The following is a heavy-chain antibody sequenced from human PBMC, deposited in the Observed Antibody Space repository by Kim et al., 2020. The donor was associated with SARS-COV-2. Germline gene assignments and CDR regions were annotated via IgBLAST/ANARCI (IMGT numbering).Heavy chain of an antibody. D-gene: IGHD1-1*01. Sequence: SETLSLTRTVSGGSISSSSYYWGWIRQPPGKGLEWIGSIYYSGSTYYNPSLKSRVTISVDTSKKQFSLRLNSVTAADTAVYYCATGSGDFHYWGQGTLVTVSS. CDR3: ATGSGDFHY. CDR1: GGSISSSSYY. CDR2: IYYSGST. J-gene: IGHJ4*02. V-gene: IGHV4-39*07.